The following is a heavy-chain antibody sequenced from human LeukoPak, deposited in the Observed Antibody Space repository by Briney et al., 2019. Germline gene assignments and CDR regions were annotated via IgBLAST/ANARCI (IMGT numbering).Heavy chain of an antibody. CDR3: ARDWSYDSSGYPHDAFDI. D-gene: IGHD3-22*01. Sequence: GGSLRLSCAASLFTFSIYAMHWVRDAPGEGLEYVSAISSNRGSTYYDSSVKGRFTIVRDNSKNTMYLQMGRLRAEDMAVYYCARDWSYDSSGYPHDAFDIWGQGTMVTVSS. CDR1: LFTFSIYA. J-gene: IGHJ3*02. V-gene: IGHV3-64*01. CDR2: ISSNRGST.